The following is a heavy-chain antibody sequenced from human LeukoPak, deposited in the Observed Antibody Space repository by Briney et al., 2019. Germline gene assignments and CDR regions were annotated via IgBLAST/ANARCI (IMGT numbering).Heavy chain of an antibody. CDR2: MYYSGST. CDR1: GGSISTYY. CDR3: ARTPATTWTNHFDY. Sequence: SETLSLTCSVSGGSISTYYWNWIRQSPGKGLEWIGYMYYSGSTNYNPSLKSRVTISVDTSKNESSLKLSSVTAADTAVYYCARTPATTWTNHFDYWGQGTLVTVSS. J-gene: IGHJ4*02. D-gene: IGHD4-17*01. V-gene: IGHV4-59*01.